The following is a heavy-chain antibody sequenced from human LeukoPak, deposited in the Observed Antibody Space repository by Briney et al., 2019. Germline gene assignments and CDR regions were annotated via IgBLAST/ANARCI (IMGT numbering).Heavy chain of an antibody. CDR2: INSDGSST. D-gene: IGHD3-10*01. CDR3: ARERDGSGSPSDY. CDR1: GFTFSSYW. V-gene: IGHV3-74*01. J-gene: IGHJ4*02. Sequence: GGSLRLSCAASGFTFSSYWMHWVRQAPGKGQVRVSRINSDGSSTSYADSVKGRFTISRDNAKNTLYLQMNSLRAEDTAVYYCARERDGSGSPSDYWGQGTLVTVSS.